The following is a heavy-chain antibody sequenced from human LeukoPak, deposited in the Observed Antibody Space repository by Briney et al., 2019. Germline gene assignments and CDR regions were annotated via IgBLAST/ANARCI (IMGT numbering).Heavy chain of an antibody. CDR1: GITFSSYD. V-gene: IGHV3-23*01. J-gene: IGHJ4*02. CDR3: AKPSSGWYVFDS. D-gene: IGHD3-22*01. Sequence: GGSLRLSCAASGITFSSYDMSWVRQAPGKGLKWVADDCESGDSTFYAGSVKGRFTIYRDNYRNMLYLQMNSLSAEDTAGYYCAKPSSGWYVFDSWGQGTQVTVSS. CDR2: DCESGDST.